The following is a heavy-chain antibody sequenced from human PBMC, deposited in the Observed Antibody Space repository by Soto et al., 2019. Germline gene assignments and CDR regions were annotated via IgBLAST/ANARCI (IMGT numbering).Heavy chain of an antibody. J-gene: IGHJ6*02. CDR2: IYYSGST. V-gene: IGHV4-31*03. CDR3: ARDSAPRDDFWSGYSLFSYYYGMDV. CDR1: GGSISSGGYY. Sequence: SETLSLTCTVSGGSISSGGYYWSWIRQHPGKGLEWIGYIYYSGSTYYNPSLKSRVTISVDTSRNQFSLRLSSVTAADTAVYYCARDSAPRDDFWSGYSLFSYYYGMDVWGQGTTVTVSS. D-gene: IGHD3-3*01.